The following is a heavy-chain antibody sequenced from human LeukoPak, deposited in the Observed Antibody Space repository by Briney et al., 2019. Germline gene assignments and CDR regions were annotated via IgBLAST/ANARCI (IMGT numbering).Heavy chain of an antibody. Sequence: ASVKVSCKASGYTFTSYGMSWVRQAPGQGLEWMGWISAYNGNTNYAQKLQGRVTMTTDTSTSTAYMELRSLRSDDTAVYYCARGAYYYDSSGLNYYYYGMDVWGQGTTVTVSS. CDR1: GYTFTSYG. CDR2: ISAYNGNT. J-gene: IGHJ6*02. CDR3: ARGAYYYDSSGLNYYYYGMDV. V-gene: IGHV1-18*01. D-gene: IGHD3-22*01.